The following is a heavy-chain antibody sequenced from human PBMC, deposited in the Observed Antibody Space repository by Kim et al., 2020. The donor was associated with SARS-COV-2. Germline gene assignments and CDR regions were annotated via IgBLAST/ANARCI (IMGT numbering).Heavy chain of an antibody. V-gene: IGHV3-74*01. D-gene: IGHD3-10*01. J-gene: IGHJ5*01. CDR3: AKALSGSGSYYTLPFDS. Sequence: VKGRFTISRDNAKNTLYLLMNSLRAEDTAVYYCAKALSGSGSYYTLPFDSWGQGTLVTVSS.